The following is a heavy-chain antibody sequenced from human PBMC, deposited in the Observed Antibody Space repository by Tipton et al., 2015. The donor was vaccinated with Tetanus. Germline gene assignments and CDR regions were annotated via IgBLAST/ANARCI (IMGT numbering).Heavy chain of an antibody. CDR3: ARPHYYDSSGYYYDQFFQH. Sequence: TLSLTCAVDGGSLNNYYWAWFRQPPGKGLEWIGEIDHSGNTRYNPSLKSRVTISVDTSKNQFSLKLSSVTAADTAVYYCARPHYYDSSGYYYDQFFQHWGQGTLVAVSS. CDR2: IDHSGNT. CDR1: GGSLNNYY. J-gene: IGHJ1*01. D-gene: IGHD3-22*01. V-gene: IGHV4-34*01.